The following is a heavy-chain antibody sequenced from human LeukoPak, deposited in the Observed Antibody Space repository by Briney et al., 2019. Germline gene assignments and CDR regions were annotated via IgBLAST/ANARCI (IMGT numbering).Heavy chain of an antibody. V-gene: IGHV4-39*01. CDR2: IYYGRTT. Sequence: PSETLSLTCTVSAGSISSSSHHWGWIRQSPGKGLEWIGSIYYGRTTYYNPSLNSRVTISVVTSKNQFSLQLNSVTAADAAVYYCVRHDGRGGATMGALDSWGQGSLVTVSS. J-gene: IGHJ4*02. CDR3: VRHDGRGGATMGALDS. CDR1: AGSISSSSHH. D-gene: IGHD5-12*01.